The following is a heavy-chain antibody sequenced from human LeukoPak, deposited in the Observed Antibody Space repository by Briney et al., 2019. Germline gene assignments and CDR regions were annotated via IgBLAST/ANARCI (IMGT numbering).Heavy chain of an antibody. D-gene: IGHD2-15*01. CDR2: ISSSSSYI. V-gene: IGHV3-21*01. J-gene: IGHJ4*02. CDR3: ARAIGYCSGGSCYSLSIAYFDY. Sequence: GGSLRLSCAASGFTFSSYSMNWVRQAPGKGLEWVSSISSSSSYIYYADSVKGRFTISRDNAKNSLYLQMNSLRAEDTAVYYCARAIGYCSGGSCYSLSIAYFDYWGQGTLVTVSS. CDR1: GFTFSSYS.